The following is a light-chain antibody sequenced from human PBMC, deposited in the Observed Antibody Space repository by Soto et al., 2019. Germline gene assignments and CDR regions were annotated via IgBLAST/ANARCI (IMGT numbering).Light chain of an antibody. V-gene: IGLV1-40*01. CDR3: QSYDSSLSVLYV. J-gene: IGLJ1*01. CDR2: GNT. Sequence: QSVLTQPPSVSGAPGQRVTISCAGSSSNIGVGYEVHWFQQLPGTAPKLLIYGNTNRPSGVPDRFSGSKSDTSASLAITGLQPEDEADYYCQSYDSSLSVLYVFGTGTKVTVL. CDR1: SSNIGVGYE.